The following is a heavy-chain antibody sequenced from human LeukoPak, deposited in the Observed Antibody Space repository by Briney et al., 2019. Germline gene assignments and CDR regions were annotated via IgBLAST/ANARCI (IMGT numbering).Heavy chain of an antibody. CDR3: TRTRIPLYYFDY. D-gene: IGHD5-18*01. CDR1: GFTFGSYW. J-gene: IGHJ4*02. Sequence: GGSLRLSRAASGFTFGSYWMSWVRQAPGKGLEWVANIKQDGSEKYYVDSVKGRFTISRDNAKNSLYLQMNSLRAEDTAVYYCTRTRIPLYYFDYWGQGTLVTVSS. CDR2: IKQDGSEK. V-gene: IGHV3-7*01.